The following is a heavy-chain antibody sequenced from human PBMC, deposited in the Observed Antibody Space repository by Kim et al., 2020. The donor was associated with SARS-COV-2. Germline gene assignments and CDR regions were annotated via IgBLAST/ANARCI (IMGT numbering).Heavy chain of an antibody. CDR3: ARDGVGYSSGWYVTPTEYFQH. CDR2: ISYDGSNK. D-gene: IGHD6-19*01. V-gene: IGHV3-30*04. Sequence: GGSLRLSCAASGFTFSSYAMHWVRQAPGKGLEWVAVISYDGSNKYYADSVKGRFTISRDNSKNTLYLQMNSLRAEDTAVYYCARDGVGYSSGWYVTPTEYFQHWGQGTLVTVSS. J-gene: IGHJ1*01. CDR1: GFTFSSYA.